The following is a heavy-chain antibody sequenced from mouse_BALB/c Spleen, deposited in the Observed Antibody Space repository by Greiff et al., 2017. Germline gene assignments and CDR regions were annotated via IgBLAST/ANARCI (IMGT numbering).Heavy chain of an antibody. CDR3: ARGGNYDYLGDY. D-gene: IGHD2-4*01. CDR2: ISDGGSYT. CDR1: GFTFSDYY. J-gene: IGHJ4*01. V-gene: IGHV5-4*02. Sequence: EVHLVESGGGLVKPGGSLKLSCAASGFTFSDYYMYWVRQTPEKRLEWVATISDGGSYTYYPDSVKGRFTISRDNAKNNLYLQMSSLKSEDTAMYYCARGGNYDYLGDYWGQGTSVTVSS.